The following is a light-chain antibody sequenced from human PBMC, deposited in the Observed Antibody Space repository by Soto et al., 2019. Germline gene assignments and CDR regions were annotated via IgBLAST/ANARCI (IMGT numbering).Light chain of an antibody. V-gene: IGKV3-20*01. J-gene: IGKJ3*01. CDR2: VAS. CDR3: QHYGNSPPEYT. Sequence: EIVLTQSPGTLSLSPGERATLSCRASQSVSSSFLAWYQQRPGQAPRLLIFVASYRATGIPDRFSGSGSGTDFTLTISRLEPEDFAVYYCQHYGNSPPEYTFGPGTNVDSK. CDR1: QSVSSSF.